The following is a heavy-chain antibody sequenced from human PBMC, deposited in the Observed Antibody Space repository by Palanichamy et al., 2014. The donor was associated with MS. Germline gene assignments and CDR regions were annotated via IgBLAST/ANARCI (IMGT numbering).Heavy chain of an antibody. Sequence: VQLQQWGGRTVEAFGDPVPHLRCLCGSFSGYYWSWIRQPPGKGLEWIGEINHSGSTNYNPSLKSRVTISVDTSKNQFSLKLSSVTAADTAVYYCARRTVTTRWYFDLWGRGTLVTVSS. D-gene: IGHD4-17*01. V-gene: IGHV4-34*01. CDR1: GSFSGYY. J-gene: IGHJ2*01. CDR2: INHSGST. CDR3: ARRTVTTRWYFDL.